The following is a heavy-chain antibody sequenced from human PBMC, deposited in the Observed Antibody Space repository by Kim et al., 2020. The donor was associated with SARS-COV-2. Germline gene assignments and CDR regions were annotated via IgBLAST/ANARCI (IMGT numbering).Heavy chain of an antibody. Sequence: SVKVSCKASGGTFSSYAISWVRQAPGQGLEWMGGIIPIFGTANYAQKFQGRVTITADESTSTAYMELSSLRSEDTAVYYCASLVATVPPWGSGMHAREKKNWFDPWGQGTLVTVSS. CDR1: GGTFSSYA. D-gene: IGHD5-12*01. J-gene: IGHJ5*02. CDR2: IIPIFGTA. V-gene: IGHV1-69*13. CDR3: ASLVATVPPWGSGMHAREKKNWFDP.